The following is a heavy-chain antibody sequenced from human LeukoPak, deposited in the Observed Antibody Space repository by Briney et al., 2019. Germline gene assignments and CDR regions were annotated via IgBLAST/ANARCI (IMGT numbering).Heavy chain of an antibody. CDR2: NSGRT. J-gene: IGHJ3*02. CDR3: ARGRGYGGNYLRAFDI. D-gene: IGHD1-26*01. V-gene: IGHV4-59*08. CDR1: GGSIGSYF. Sequence: PSETLSLTCTVSGGSIGSYFWSWIRQPPGKGLEWIGYNSGRTKYNPSLKSRVTISVDTSKNQLSLKLSSVTAADTAVYYCARGRGYGGNYLRAFDIWGQGTMVSVSS.